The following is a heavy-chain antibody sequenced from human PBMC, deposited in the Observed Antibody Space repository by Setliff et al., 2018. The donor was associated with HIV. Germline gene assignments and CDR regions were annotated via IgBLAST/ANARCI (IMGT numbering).Heavy chain of an antibody. V-gene: IGHV1-3*01. CDR1: GYIFTDYA. J-gene: IGHJ6*03. CDR3: ARGTTATDYYYYMDV. CDR2: INVGNGNT. Sequence: EASVKVSCKASGYIFTDYAVHWVRQAPGQSLEWMGWINVGNGNTRYSEKFQGRVTFARDTSATTAHMELSSLRSEDTAVYFCARGTTATDYYYYMDVWGKGTSVTSP. D-gene: IGHD4-17*01.